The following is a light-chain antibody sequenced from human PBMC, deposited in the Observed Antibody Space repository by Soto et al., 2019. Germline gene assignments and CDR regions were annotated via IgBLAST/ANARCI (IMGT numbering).Light chain of an antibody. CDR1: QSIRTY. CDR2: AAS. J-gene: IGKJ1*01. V-gene: IGKV1-39*01. CDR3: QQSYSTSWT. Sequence: DIQITQSPSSLSASVGDRVTITCRASQSIRTYLNWYQQKPGKAPKLLIYAASSLQSGVPSRFSGSGSGTHFTLTISSLQPEDFATYYCQQSYSTSWTFGQVTKVEIK.